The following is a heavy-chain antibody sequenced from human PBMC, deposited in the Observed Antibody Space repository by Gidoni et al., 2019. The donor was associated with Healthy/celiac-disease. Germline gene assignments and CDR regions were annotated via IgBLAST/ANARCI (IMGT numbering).Heavy chain of an antibody. CDR1: GFTFSSYA. J-gene: IGHJ6*02. Sequence: QVQLVESGGGVVQPGRSLRLPCAASGFTFSSYAMHWVRQAPGKGLEWVAVISYDGSNKYYADSVKGRFTISRDNSKNTLYLQMNSLRAEDTAVYYCARDLADYYGSGSYSYYYYGMDVWGQGTTVTVSS. V-gene: IGHV3-30-3*01. D-gene: IGHD3-10*01. CDR2: ISYDGSNK. CDR3: ARDLADYYGSGSYSYYYYGMDV.